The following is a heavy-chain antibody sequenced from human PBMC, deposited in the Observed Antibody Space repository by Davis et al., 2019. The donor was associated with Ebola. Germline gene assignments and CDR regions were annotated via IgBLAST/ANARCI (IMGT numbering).Heavy chain of an antibody. Sequence: GESLKISCAASGFTFSTYSMSWVRQAPGKGLEWVSSISSDSDYIYYADSAKGRFTISRDNAKNSLYLQMNSLRAEDTAVYYCARVAAATGYWGQGTLVTVSS. V-gene: IGHV3-21*01. D-gene: IGHD2-15*01. CDR2: ISSDSDYI. CDR1: GFTFSTYS. J-gene: IGHJ4*02. CDR3: ARVAAATGY.